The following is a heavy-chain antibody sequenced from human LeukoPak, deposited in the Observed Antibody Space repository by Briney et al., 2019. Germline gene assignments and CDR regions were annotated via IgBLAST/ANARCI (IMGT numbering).Heavy chain of an antibody. J-gene: IGHJ5*02. CDR3: ARDGFVVVPAATRGYNWFDP. V-gene: IGHV1-18*01. CDR1: GYTFTSYG. CDR2: ISAYNGNT. D-gene: IGHD2-2*01. Sequence: ASVKVSCKASGYTFTSYGISWVRQAPGQGLEWMGWISAYNGNTNYAQKLQRRVTMTTDTSTSTAYMGLRSLRSDDTAVYYCARDGFVVVPAATRGYNWFDPWGQGTLVTVSS.